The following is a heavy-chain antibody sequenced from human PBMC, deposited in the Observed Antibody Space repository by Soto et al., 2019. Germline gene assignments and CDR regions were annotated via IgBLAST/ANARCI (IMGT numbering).Heavy chain of an antibody. Sequence: ASVKVSCKASGYTFTSYGISWVRQAPGQGLEWMGWISAYNGNTNYAQKLQGRVTMTTDTSTSTAYMELRSLRSDDTAVYYCARPIPYYDFWSGYYTTEYHSFDPWGQATLVTVS. CDR1: GYTFTSYG. CDR3: ARPIPYYDFWSGYYTTEYHSFDP. CDR2: ISAYNGNT. V-gene: IGHV1-18*04. D-gene: IGHD3-3*01. J-gene: IGHJ5*02.